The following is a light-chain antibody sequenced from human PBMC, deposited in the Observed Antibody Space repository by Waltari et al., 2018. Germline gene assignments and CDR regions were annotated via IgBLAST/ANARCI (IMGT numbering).Light chain of an antibody. J-gene: IGKJ2*01. CDR3: QQYGRSPVT. V-gene: IGKV3-20*01. Sequence: SSRASQSVANTYLAWYRQKPGQAPRLLIFDASSRATGVPDRFSGSGSGTDVTLTISRLEPEDFAVFYCQQYGRSPVTFGQGTKLEIK. CDR1: QSVANTY. CDR2: DAS.